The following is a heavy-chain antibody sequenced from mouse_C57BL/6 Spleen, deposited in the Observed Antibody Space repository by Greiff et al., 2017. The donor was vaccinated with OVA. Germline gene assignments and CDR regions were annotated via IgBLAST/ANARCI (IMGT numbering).Heavy chain of an antibody. J-gene: IGHJ2*01. CDR1: GYTFTSYG. V-gene: IGHV1-81*01. CDR2: IYPRSGNT. D-gene: IGHD1-1*01. CDR3: ARFITTVEGFDY. Sequence: VKLQESGAELARPGASVKLSCKASGYTFTSYGISWVKQRTGQGLEWIGEIYPRSGNTYYNEKFKGKATLTADKSSSTAYMELRSLTSEDSAVYFCARFITTVEGFDYWGQGTTLTVSS.